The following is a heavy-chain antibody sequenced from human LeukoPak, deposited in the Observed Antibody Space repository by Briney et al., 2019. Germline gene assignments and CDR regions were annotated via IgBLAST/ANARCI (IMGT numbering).Heavy chain of an antibody. CDR2: ISSSGSST. CDR3: AKVKWGGYSSSSYDY. V-gene: IGHV3-23*01. Sequence: PGGSLRLSCAASGFTVSTANMSWARQAPGKGLEWVSAISSSGSSTYYADSVKGRFTISRDNSKNSLYLQMNSLRAEDTAVYYCAKVKWGGYSSSSYDYWGQGTLVTVSS. J-gene: IGHJ4*02. D-gene: IGHD6-6*01. CDR1: GFTVSTAN.